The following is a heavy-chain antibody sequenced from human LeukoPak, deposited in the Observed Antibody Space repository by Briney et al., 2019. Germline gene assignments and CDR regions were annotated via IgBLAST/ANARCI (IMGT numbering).Heavy chain of an antibody. CDR3: ARMGSSSSSY. Sequence: PGGSLRLSCAASGFTFSYFGMHWVRQAPGKGLEWMAVISYDGKVTYYADSVKGRFTISRDNSRNTLYLQMTSLRGEDTALYYCARMGSSSSSYWGQGTLVTVSS. CDR2: ISYDGKVT. V-gene: IGHV3-30*03. D-gene: IGHD2-2*01. CDR1: GFTFSYFG. J-gene: IGHJ4*02.